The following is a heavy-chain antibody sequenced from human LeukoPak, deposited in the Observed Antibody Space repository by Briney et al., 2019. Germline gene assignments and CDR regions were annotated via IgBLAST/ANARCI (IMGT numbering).Heavy chain of an antibody. Sequence: AGSLRLSCAASGFTFSSYSMNWVRQAPGKGLEWLSSISSSSSYIYYADSVKGRFTISRDNAKNSLYLQMNSLRAEDTAVYYCARDKQAWGGFYYWGQGTLCTVSS. CDR1: GFTFSSYS. J-gene: IGHJ4*02. CDR3: ARDKQAWGGFYY. V-gene: IGHV3-21*01. CDR2: ISSSSSYI. D-gene: IGHD3-16*01.